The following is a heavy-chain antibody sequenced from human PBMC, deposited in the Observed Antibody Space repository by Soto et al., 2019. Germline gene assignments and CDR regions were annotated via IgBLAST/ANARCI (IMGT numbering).Heavy chain of an antibody. CDR1: GYTFTSYG. CDR3: ARGSSSGWYGPTFRY. Sequence: ASVKVSCKASGYTFTSYGISWVRQAPGQGLEWMGWISAYNGNTNYAQKLQGRVTMTTDTSTSTAYMELRSLRSDDTAVYYCARGSSSGWYGPTFRYWGQGTLVTVSS. CDR2: ISAYNGNT. J-gene: IGHJ4*02. V-gene: IGHV1-18*01. D-gene: IGHD6-19*01.